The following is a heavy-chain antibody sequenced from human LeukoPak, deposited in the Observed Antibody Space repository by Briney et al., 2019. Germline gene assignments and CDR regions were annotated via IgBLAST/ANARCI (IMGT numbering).Heavy chain of an antibody. CDR3: ARGRGMAAASTSEYFQD. Sequence: PGGSLRLSCAASGFTFSGYSMNWVRQAPGKGLEWVSSISSSSTYIHYADSVKCRFTIYRDNSKNSLYLQMNSLRAEDTAVYYCARGRGMAAASTSEYFQDWGQGTLVTVSS. CDR1: GFTFSGYS. V-gene: IGHV3-21*06. CDR2: ISSSSTYI. D-gene: IGHD6-13*01. J-gene: IGHJ1*01.